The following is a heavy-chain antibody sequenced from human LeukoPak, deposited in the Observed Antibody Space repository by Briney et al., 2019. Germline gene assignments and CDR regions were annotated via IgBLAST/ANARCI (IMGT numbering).Heavy chain of an antibody. CDR3: ARESTSHIDN. Sequence: GSLRLSCAASGFTFSSSWMHWVRQAPGKGLEWVANIKEDGSLKQYVDSVKGRFTISRDNAENSLYLQMNSLRAEDTAVYYCARESTSHIDNWGQGTLVTVSS. J-gene: IGHJ4*02. V-gene: IGHV3-7*01. CDR1: GFTFSSSW. CDR2: IKEDGSLK.